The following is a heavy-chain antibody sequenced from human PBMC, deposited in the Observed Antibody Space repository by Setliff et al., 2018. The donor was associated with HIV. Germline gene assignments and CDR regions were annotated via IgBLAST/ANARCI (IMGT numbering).Heavy chain of an antibody. CDR1: GGSIIGGGYY. Sequence: PSETLSLTCTVSGGSIIGGGYYWSWIRQHPGKGLEWIGYIYYSGSTSYNPSLKSRVTISQDTSKNQLSLKLTSVTGADTAVYYCARDSPVSLYGTDYWGQGTLVTVSS. D-gene: IGHD3-10*01. V-gene: IGHV4-31*03. CDR3: ARDSPVSLYGTDY. CDR2: IYYSGST. J-gene: IGHJ4*02.